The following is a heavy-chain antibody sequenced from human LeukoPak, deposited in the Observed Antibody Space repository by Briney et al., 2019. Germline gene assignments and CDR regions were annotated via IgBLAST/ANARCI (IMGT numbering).Heavy chain of an antibody. Sequence: PSETLSLTCAVSGGSISSSNWWSWVRLPPGKGLEWIGEIYHSGSTNYNPSLKSRVTISVDKSKNQFSLKLSSVTAADTAVYYCAREARDYYDSSGYYYFDYWGQGTLVTVSS. J-gene: IGHJ4*02. CDR3: AREARDYYDSSGYYYFDY. CDR1: GGSISSSNW. V-gene: IGHV4-4*02. CDR2: IYHSGST. D-gene: IGHD3-22*01.